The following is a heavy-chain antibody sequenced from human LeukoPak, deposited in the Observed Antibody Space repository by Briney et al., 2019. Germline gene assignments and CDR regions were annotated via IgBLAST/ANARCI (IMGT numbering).Heavy chain of an antibody. CDR1: GFTFSTYA. Sequence: PGGSLRLSCSASGFTFSTYAMHWVRQAPGKGLEYVSAINNNGGSTYYADSVKGRFTISRDNAKNTLYLQMNSLRAEDTALYYCTRVQAGRSGLMDVWGRGTTVTVSS. J-gene: IGHJ6*02. V-gene: IGHV3-64*04. CDR3: TRVQAGRSGLMDV. D-gene: IGHD2-8*02. CDR2: INNNGGST.